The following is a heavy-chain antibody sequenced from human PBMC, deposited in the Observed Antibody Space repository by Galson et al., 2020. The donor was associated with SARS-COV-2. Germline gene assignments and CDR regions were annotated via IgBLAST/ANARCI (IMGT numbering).Heavy chain of an antibody. J-gene: IGHJ6*02. CDR1: AFTFSNYY. Sequence: TVGSLRLSCAASAFTFSNYYMYWIRQAPGKWLEWLSYISSSGDTVDYSDSLKGRFTMSRDNANSSLYLPMNSLRAEDTAVDFCARHYGLVTNYYYYYGMDVWGQGTTVTVSS. CDR3: ARHYGLVTNYYYYYGMDV. CDR2: ISSSGDTV. V-gene: IGHV3-11*01. D-gene: IGHD3-9*01.